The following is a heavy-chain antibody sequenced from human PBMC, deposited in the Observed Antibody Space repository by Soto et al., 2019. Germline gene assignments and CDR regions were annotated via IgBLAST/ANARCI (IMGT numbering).Heavy chain of an antibody. D-gene: IGHD2-15*01. Sequence: QVQLQQWGAGLLKPSETLSLTCAVYGGSFSGYYWSWISQPPGKGLEWIGEINHSGSTNYNPFLKSRVTISVDTSKNQFSMKLSSVTAADTAVYYCAGGTAVPDYWGQGTLVTVSS. CDR1: GGSFSGYY. V-gene: IGHV4-34*01. CDR3: AGGTAVPDY. CDR2: INHSGST. J-gene: IGHJ4*02.